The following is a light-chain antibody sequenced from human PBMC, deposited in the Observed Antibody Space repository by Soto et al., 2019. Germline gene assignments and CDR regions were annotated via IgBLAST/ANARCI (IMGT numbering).Light chain of an antibody. J-gene: IGKJ2*01. CDR1: QSVNSN. CDR2: GAS. V-gene: IGKV3-15*01. CDR3: QQYDDWPPYT. Sequence: EIVLTQSPGTLSLSPGERATLSCRASQSVNSNLAWYQLKPGQAPRLLIYGASIRATGVPARFSGSGSGTEFTLTISSLQPEDFAIYFCQQYDDWPPYTFGQGTKVDI.